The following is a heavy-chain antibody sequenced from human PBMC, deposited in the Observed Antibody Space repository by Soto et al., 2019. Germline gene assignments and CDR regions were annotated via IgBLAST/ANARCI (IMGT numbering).Heavy chain of an antibody. J-gene: IGHJ4*02. CDR2: MNTNNGNP. Sequence: QVQLVQAGAEVKKPGASVRVSCQASGYNVIRFDINWVRQATGQGLEWMGWMNTNNGNPGYEQKFQGRVTMTRNTAIDTAYMELSSLTSEDTAVYSCERRKERSGPYYLASCGQGTLVTVSS. CDR1: GYNVIRFD. V-gene: IGHV1-8*01. CDR3: ERRKERSGPYYLAS. D-gene: IGHD6-25*01.